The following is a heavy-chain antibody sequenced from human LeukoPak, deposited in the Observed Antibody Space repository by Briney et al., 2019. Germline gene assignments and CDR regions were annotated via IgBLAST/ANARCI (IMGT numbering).Heavy chain of an antibody. CDR1: GGSISSGGYY. CDR2: IYHSGST. V-gene: IGHV4-30-2*01. D-gene: IGHD6-13*01. J-gene: IGHJ4*02. Sequence: SETLSLTCTVSGGSISSGGYYWSWIRQPPGKGLEWIGYIYHSGSTYYNPSLKSRVTISVDRSKNQFSLKLSSVTAADTAVYYCARSGAAAVSFDYWGQGTLVTVSS. CDR3: ARSGAAAVSFDY.